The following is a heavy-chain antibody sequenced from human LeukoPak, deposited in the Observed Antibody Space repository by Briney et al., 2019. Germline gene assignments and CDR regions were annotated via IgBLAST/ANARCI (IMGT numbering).Heavy chain of an antibody. CDR2: ISGSGGST. V-gene: IGHV3-23*01. D-gene: IGHD3-22*01. CDR1: GFTFSSYG. J-gene: IGHJ3*02. Sequence: PGGTLRLSCAASGFTFSSYGMSWVRQAPGKGLEWVSAISGSGGSTYYADSVKGRFTISRDNSKNTLYLQMNSLRDEDTAVYYCARGGYDTDGYSSFDIWGQGTMVTVSS. CDR3: ARGGYDTDGYSSFDI.